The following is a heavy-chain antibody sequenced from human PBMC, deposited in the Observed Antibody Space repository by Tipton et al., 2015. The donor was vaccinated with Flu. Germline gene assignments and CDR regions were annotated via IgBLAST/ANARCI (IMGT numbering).Heavy chain of an antibody. CDR2: ISYDGSDR. D-gene: IGHD4-17*01. J-gene: IGHJ4*02. V-gene: IGHV3-30*18. Sequence: QLVQSGGGVVQPGRSLSLSCAASGFRFSYYGMHWVRQTPGKGLEWVAFISYDGSDRYYADSVKGRFTISRDGSKDTLYLRMNSLRPEDTAVYYCAKDESVTTPPCYFDSWGQGTLVTVSS. CDR1: GFRFSYYG. CDR3: AKDESVTTPPCYFDS.